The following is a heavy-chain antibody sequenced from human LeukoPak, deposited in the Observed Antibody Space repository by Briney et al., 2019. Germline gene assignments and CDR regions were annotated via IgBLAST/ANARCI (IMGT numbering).Heavy chain of an antibody. CDR3: ARHAGATHNWFDP. D-gene: IGHD1-26*01. J-gene: IGHJ5*02. CDR2: IYPGNSDT. Sequence: GESLEISCKGSGYSFTSDWIGWVRQMPGKGLEWMGIIYPGNSDTRYSPSFQGQVTISADKSISTAYLQWSSLKASDTAMYYCARHAGATHNWFDPWGQGTLVPVSS. V-gene: IGHV5-51*01. CDR1: GYSFTSDW.